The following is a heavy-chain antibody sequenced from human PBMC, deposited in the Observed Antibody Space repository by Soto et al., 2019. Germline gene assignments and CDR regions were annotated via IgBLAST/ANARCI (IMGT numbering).Heavy chain of an antibody. D-gene: IGHD6-19*01. CDR1: GFTVSSNY. Sequence: EVQLVESGGGLIQPGGSLRLSCAASGFTVSSNYMSWVRQAPGKGLEWVSVIYSGGSTYYADSVKGRSTISRDNSKNTLYLQMNSLRAEDTAVYYCAREVGGWGNWFDPWGQGTLVTVSS. CDR2: IYSGGST. CDR3: AREVGGWGNWFDP. J-gene: IGHJ5*02. V-gene: IGHV3-53*01.